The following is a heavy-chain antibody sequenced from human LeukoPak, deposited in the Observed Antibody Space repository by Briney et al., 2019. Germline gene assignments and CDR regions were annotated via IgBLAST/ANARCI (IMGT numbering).Heavy chain of an antibody. D-gene: IGHD3-10*01. V-gene: IGHV4-59*01. Sequence: SETLSLTCTVSGVSISSYYWSWIRQPPGKGLEWIGYIYYSGSTNYNPSLKSRVAISVDTSKNQFSLKLSSVTAADTAVYYCARGAMVRGVTFDYWGQGTLVTVSS. J-gene: IGHJ4*02. CDR2: IYYSGST. CDR1: GVSISSYY. CDR3: ARGAMVRGVTFDY.